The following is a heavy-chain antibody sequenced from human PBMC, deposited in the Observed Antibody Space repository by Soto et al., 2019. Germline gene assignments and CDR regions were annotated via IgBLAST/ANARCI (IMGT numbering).Heavy chain of an antibody. CDR1: GYTFTGYY. CDR3: ARTLGYSSGWYPSFDY. CDR2: INPNSGGT. D-gene: IGHD6-19*01. Sequence: SVKVSCKASGYTFTGYYMHWVRQAPGQGLEWMGWINPNSGGTNYAQKFQGWVTMTRDTSISTAYMELSRLRSDDTAVYYCARTLGYSSGWYPSFDYWGQGTLVTVSS. J-gene: IGHJ4*02. V-gene: IGHV1-2*04.